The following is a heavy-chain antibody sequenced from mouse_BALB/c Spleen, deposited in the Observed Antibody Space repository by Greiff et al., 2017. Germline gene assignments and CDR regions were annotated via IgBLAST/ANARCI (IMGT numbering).Heavy chain of an antibody. CDR2: ISSGGST. J-gene: IGHJ1*01. CDR3: ARKDYYYGSSSHFDV. Sequence: EVKVVESGGGLVKPGGSLKLSCAASGFTFSSYAMSWVRQTPEKRLEWVASISSGGSTYYPDSVKGRFTISRDNARNILYLQMSSLRSEDTAMYYCARKDYYYGSSSHFDVWGAGTTVTVSS. V-gene: IGHV5-6-5*01. D-gene: IGHD1-1*01. CDR1: GFTFSSYA.